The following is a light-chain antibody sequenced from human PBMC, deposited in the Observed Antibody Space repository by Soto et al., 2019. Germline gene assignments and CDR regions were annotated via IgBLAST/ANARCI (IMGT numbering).Light chain of an antibody. CDR2: DTY. Sequence: EIVVTQSPATLSVSAGERVTLSCRVSQSVGSKLAWYQQKPGQAPRLLIYDTYTMATDLPARFSGSGSGTEFTLTITSQQSEDFAVYYCQQYNTWRSITFGHGTRLELK. CDR1: QSVGSK. V-gene: IGKV3-15*01. J-gene: IGKJ5*01. CDR3: QQYNTWRSIT.